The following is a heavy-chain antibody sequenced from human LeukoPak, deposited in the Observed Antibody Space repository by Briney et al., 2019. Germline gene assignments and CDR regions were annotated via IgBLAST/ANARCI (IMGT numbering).Heavy chain of an antibody. CDR3: AKAMGPGYCSGGSCYPFDY. CDR2: MSGSGGNT. V-gene: IGHV3-23*01. D-gene: IGHD2-15*01. Sequence: GVSLRLSCAASGFTFSSYAMSWVRQAPGKGLEGVSAMSGSGGNTYYAESVKGRITISRHNSKKMLYLQMNSLRAEDTGVYYCAKAMGPGYCSGGSCYPFDYWGQGTLVSVSS. CDR1: GFTFSSYA. J-gene: IGHJ4*02.